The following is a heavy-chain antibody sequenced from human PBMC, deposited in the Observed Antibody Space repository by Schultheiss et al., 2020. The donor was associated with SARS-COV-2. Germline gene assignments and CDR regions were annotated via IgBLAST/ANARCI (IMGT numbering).Heavy chain of an antibody. V-gene: IGHV3-33*01. CDR3: ARDSQRHYHYYGMDV. Sequence: GGSLRLSCAASGFTFSSYGMHWVRQAPGKGLEWVAVIWYDGSNKYYADSVKGRFTISRDNSKNTLYLQMNSLRVEDTAVYYCARDSQRHYHYYGMDVWGQGTTVTGSS. CDR1: GFTFSSYG. J-gene: IGHJ6*02. CDR2: IWYDGSNK.